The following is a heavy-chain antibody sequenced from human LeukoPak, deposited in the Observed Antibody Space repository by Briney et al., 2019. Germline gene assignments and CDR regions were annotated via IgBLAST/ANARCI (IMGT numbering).Heavy chain of an antibody. CDR1: GYAFTSYG. CDR3: AXIXLLXFGELVGLIDY. V-gene: IGHV1-18*01. Sequence: ASVKVSCKASGYAFTSYGISWVRQAPGQGLEWMGWISAHNGNTNYAQKLQGRVTMTTDTSTSTAYMELRSLRSDDTAVYYCAXIXLLXFGELVGLIDYWGQGTLVTVSS. D-gene: IGHD3-10*01. J-gene: IGHJ4*02. CDR2: ISAHNGNT.